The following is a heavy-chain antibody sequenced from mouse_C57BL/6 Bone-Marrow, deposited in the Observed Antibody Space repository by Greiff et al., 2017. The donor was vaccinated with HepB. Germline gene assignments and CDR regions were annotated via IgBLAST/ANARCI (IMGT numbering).Heavy chain of an antibody. CDR3: TSDPLDYYVSSYWYFDV. D-gene: IGHD1-1*01. Sequence: VQLQQSGAELVRPGASVKLSCTASGFNIKDDYMHWVKQRPEQGLEWIGWIDPENGDTEYASKFQGKATITADTSSNTAYLQLSSLTSEDTAVYDCTSDPLDYYVSSYWYFDVWGTGTTVTVSS. CDR1: GFNIKDDY. CDR2: IDPENGDT. V-gene: IGHV14-4*01. J-gene: IGHJ1*03.